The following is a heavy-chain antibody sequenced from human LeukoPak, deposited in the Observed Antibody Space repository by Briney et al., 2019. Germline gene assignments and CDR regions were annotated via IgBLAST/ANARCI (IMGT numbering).Heavy chain of an antibody. V-gene: IGHV1-8*03. Sequence: GASVKVSCKASGYTFTSYDINWVRQATGQGLEWMRWMNPNSGNTGYAQKFQGRVTITRNTSISTAYMELSSLRSEDTAVYYCARGSEYSSSPGGYWGQGTLVTVSS. CDR3: ARGSEYSSSPGGY. CDR1: GYTFTSYD. J-gene: IGHJ4*02. CDR2: MNPNSGNT. D-gene: IGHD6-6*01.